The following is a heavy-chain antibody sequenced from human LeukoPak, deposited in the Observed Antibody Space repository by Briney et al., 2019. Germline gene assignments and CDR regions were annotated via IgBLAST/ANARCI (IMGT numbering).Heavy chain of an antibody. CDR3: SRFLASADYSYYSMVV. D-gene: IGHD6-6*01. CDR2: ISYDGSNK. CDR1: GFTFSSYA. V-gene: IGHV3-30*01. Sequence: GGSLRLSCAASGFTFSSYAMHWVRQAPGKGLEWVAVISYDGSNKYYADSVKGRFTISRDNSKNTLYLQMNSLRAEDTALYYFSRFLASADYSYYSMVVWGKGGTVTVSS. J-gene: IGHJ6*03.